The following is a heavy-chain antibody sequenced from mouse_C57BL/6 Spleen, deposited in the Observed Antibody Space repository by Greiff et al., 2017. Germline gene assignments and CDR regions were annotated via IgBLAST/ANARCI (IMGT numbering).Heavy chain of an antibody. D-gene: IGHD2-1*01. V-gene: IGHV5-16*01. CDR1: GFTFSDYY. J-gene: IGHJ4*01. Sequence: EVQRVESEGGLVQPGSSMKLSCTASGFTFSDYYMAWVRQVPEKGLEWVANINYDGSSTYYLASLKSRFIISRDKAKNILYLQMRSLKSEDTATYYCAREVYTWDYWGQGTSVTVSS. CDR2: INYDGSST. CDR3: AREVYTWDY.